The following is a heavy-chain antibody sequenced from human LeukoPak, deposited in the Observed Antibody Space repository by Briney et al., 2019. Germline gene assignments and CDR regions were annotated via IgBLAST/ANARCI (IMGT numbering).Heavy chain of an antibody. V-gene: IGHV5-51*01. D-gene: IGHD3-22*01. Sequence: AEALKISCKGSGYSFTSYWIGWVRQMPGKGLEWMGFIYPGDSDTRYSPSFQGQVTISADKSISTAYLQWSSLKASDTAMYYCARQTRHYDSSGQSDYFDYWGQGTLVTVSS. J-gene: IGHJ4*02. CDR3: ARQTRHYDSSGQSDYFDY. CDR2: IYPGDSDT. CDR1: GYSFTSYW.